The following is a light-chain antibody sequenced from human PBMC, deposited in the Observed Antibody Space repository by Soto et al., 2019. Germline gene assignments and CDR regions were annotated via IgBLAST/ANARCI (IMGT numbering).Light chain of an antibody. CDR2: RNN. CDR3: AAWDDSLSVV. CDR1: SSNIGSNY. J-gene: IGLJ1*01. Sequence: QSVLTQPPSGSGTPGQRVTISCSGSSSNIGSNYVYWYQQLPGTAPKLLIYRNNQRPSGVPDRFSGSKSGTSASLAISGLRSEDEADYYCAAWDDSLSVVFGTGTKVTV. V-gene: IGLV1-47*01.